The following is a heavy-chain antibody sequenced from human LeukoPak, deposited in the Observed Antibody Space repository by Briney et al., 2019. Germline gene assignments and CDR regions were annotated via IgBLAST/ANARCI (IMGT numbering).Heavy chain of an antibody. V-gene: IGHV1-18*01. J-gene: IGHJ6*02. D-gene: IGHD6-13*01. Sequence: GASVKVSCKASGCTFTSYGISWVRQAPGQGLEWMGWISAYNGNTNYPQKLQGRVTMTADTSTSTAYMELRSLRSDDTAVYYCGRYGYSSSWYGYGMDVWGQGTTVTVSS. CDR2: ISAYNGNT. CDR1: GCTFTSYG. CDR3: GRYGYSSSWYGYGMDV.